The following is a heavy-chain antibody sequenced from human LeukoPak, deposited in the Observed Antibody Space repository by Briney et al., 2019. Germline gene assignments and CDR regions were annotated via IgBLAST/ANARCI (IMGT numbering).Heavy chain of an antibody. CDR2: IKSKTDGGTT. V-gene: IGHV3-15*01. J-gene: IGHJ6*03. D-gene: IGHD6-13*01. Sequence: GGSLRLSCAASGFTFSNAWMSWVRQAPGKGLEWVGRIKSKTDGGTTDYAAPVKGRFTISRDDSKNTLYLQMNSLKTEDTAVYYCTTSHIAAAVSVGYYYYYYMDVWGKGTTVTISS. CDR3: TTSHIAAAVSVGYYYYYYMDV. CDR1: GFTFSNAW.